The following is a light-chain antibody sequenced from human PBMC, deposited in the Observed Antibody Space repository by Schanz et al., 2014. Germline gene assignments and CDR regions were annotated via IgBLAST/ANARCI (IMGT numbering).Light chain of an antibody. CDR1: QSIGTW. CDR2: DAS. V-gene: IGKV1-5*01. CDR3: QQYESSSYT. J-gene: IGKJ2*01. Sequence: DIQMTQSPTTLSASVGDRVTITCRASQSIGTWLAWYQQKPGKAPKLLIYDASSLDRGVPSRFSGSGSGTEFTLTISSLRPDDFATYYCQQYESSSYTFGQGTKLEIK.